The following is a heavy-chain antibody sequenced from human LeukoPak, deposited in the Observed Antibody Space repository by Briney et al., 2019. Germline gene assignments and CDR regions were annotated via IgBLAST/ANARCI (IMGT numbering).Heavy chain of an antibody. Sequence: GGSLRLSCAASGFTFTDYWMTWVRQAPGQGLEWMANIRQDGRATFYGDSVKGRFTISRDNAKNSLFLQMNSPRAEDTAVYYCATSKDTAGGPYWGQGTLVTVPS. CDR1: GFTFTDYW. D-gene: IGHD5-18*01. V-gene: IGHV3-7*01. CDR3: ATSKDTAGGPY. CDR2: IRQDGRAT. J-gene: IGHJ4*02.